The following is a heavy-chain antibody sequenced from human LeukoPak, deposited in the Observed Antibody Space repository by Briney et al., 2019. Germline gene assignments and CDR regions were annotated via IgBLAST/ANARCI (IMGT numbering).Heavy chain of an antibody. CDR3: AKIWFGELSSFDY. V-gene: IGHV3-23*01. J-gene: IGHJ4*02. CDR2: ISGSGDNT. CDR1: GFTFSSYA. Sequence: PGGPLRLSCAASGFTFSSYAMTWVRQAPGKGLDWVSAISGSGDNTYYADSVKGRFTISRDNSKNTLYLQMNSLRAEDTAVYYCAKIWFGELSSFDYWGQGTLVTVSS. D-gene: IGHD3-10*01.